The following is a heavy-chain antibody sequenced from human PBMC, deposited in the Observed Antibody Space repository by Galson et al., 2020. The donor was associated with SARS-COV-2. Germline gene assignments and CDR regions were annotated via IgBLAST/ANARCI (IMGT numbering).Heavy chain of an antibody. D-gene: IGHD3-3*01. V-gene: IGHV2-26*01. Sequence: SGPTLVKPTETLTLTCTVSGFSLSNARMGVSWIRQPPGKALEWLAHIFSNDEKSYSTSLKSRLTISKDTSKSQVVLTMTNMDPVDTATYYCARLQREVTIFGVVISPIDYWGQGTLVTV. J-gene: IGHJ4*02. CDR1: GFSLSNARMG. CDR2: IFSNDEK. CDR3: ARLQREVTIFGVVISPIDY.